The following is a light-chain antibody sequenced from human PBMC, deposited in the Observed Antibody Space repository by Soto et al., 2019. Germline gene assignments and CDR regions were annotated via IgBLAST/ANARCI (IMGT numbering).Light chain of an antibody. CDR3: QQYNNWPPVT. Sequence: EIVMTQSPATLSVSPGERATLSCRASQSVSSNLAWYQQKPGQAPRLLIYGASTRATGIPGRFSGSGSGTDFTLTISSLQSEDFAVYYCQQYNNWPPVTFGGGTKVDIK. CDR1: QSVSSN. V-gene: IGKV3-15*01. J-gene: IGKJ4*01. CDR2: GAS.